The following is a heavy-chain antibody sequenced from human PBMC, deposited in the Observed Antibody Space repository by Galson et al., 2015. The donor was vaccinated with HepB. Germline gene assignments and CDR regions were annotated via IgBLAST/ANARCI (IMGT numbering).Heavy chain of an antibody. D-gene: IGHD6-13*01. CDR2: ISYGGSNK. Sequence: SLRLSCAASGFTFSNYAMHWVRQAPGRGLEWVAVISYGGSNKYYTDSVKGRFTISRDNSRNTLYLHMNSLRAEDTALYYCARAIAVAGYDYWGQGTLVTVSS. CDR3: ARAIAVAGYDY. CDR1: GFTFSNYA. J-gene: IGHJ4*02. V-gene: IGHV3-30-3*01.